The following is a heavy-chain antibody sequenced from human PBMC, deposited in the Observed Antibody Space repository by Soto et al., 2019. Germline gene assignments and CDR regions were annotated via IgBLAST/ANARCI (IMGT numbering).Heavy chain of an antibody. CDR1: GISFRSYV. J-gene: IGHJ4*02. CDR2: VYGSGGAT. CDR3: AKSASGTGYTNVFDH. Sequence: GGSLRLSCVVSGISFRSYVMSWVRQAPGKGLEWISSVYGSGGATHYADSVQGRFTVSRDDSSNTLSLQMNSLRVEDTALYYCAKSASGTGYTNVFDHWGQRTLVTVSS. V-gene: IGHV3-23*01. D-gene: IGHD3-10*01.